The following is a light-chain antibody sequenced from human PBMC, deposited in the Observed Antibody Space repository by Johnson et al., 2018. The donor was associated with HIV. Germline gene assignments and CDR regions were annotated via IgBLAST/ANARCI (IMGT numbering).Light chain of an antibody. CDR2: DND. Sequence: QSVLTQPPSVSAAPGQTVTISCSGSSSNIGNNYVSWYHHLPGTAPKLLIYDNDKRPSGTPDRFSGSKSATSATLAITGLPPRDAADYYCVTWITSLSADLLYVFGPGTKVTVL. CDR1: SSNIGNNY. J-gene: IGLJ1*01. V-gene: IGLV1-51*01. CDR3: VTWITSLSADLLYV.